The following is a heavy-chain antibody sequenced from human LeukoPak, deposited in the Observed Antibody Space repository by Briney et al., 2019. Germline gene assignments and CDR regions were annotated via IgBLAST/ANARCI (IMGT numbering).Heavy chain of an antibody. V-gene: IGHV3-48*01. CDR1: GFTFSSYR. Sequence: GGSLRLSCAASGFTFSSYRMNWVRQAPGKGLEWVSYISSSSSTIYYADSVKGRFTISRDNAKNSLYLQMNSLRAEDTAVYYCARSGGSGSYYRFGYWGQGTLVTVSS. D-gene: IGHD3-10*01. CDR2: ISSSSSTI. CDR3: ARSGGSGSYYRFGY. J-gene: IGHJ4*02.